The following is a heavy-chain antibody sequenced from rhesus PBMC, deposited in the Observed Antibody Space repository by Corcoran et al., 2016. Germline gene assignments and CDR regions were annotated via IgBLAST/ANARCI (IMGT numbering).Heavy chain of an antibody. Sequence: QVQLQESGPGVVKPSETLSLTCAVSGGSISDSYRWSWLRQPPGKGLEWIGYIYGSSTSTNYNPSLKSRVTISKDTSKNQFSLKLSSVTAADTAVYYCARYSGSPYYFDYWGQGVLVTVSS. J-gene: IGHJ4*01. CDR1: GGSISDSYR. CDR3: ARYSGSPYYFDY. D-gene: IGHD3-16*01. CDR2: IYGSSTST. V-gene: IGHV4S10*01.